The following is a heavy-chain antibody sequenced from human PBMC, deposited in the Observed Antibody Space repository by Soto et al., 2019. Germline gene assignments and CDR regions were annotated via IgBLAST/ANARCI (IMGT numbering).Heavy chain of an antibody. V-gene: IGHV4-59*01. CDR2: IYYSGST. CDR1: GGSISSYY. Sequence: SETLSLTCTVSGGSISSYYWSWIRQPPGKGLEWIGYIYYSGSTNYNPSLKSRVTISVDTSKNQFSLKLSSVTAADTAVYYCARGFDYIWGSSHYMDVWGKGTTVTVSS. CDR3: ARGFDYIWGSSHYMDV. J-gene: IGHJ6*03. D-gene: IGHD3-16*01.